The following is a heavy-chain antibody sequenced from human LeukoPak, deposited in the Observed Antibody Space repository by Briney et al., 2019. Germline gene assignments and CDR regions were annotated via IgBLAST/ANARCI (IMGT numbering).Heavy chain of an antibody. V-gene: IGHV1-2*02. CDR2: INPNSGDT. Sequence: ASVKVSCKASGYTFTGYYMHWVRQAPGQGLEWMGWINPNSGDTKYAQKFQGRVTMTRDTSISTAYMELSRLTSDDTAVYYCARGSDHGDYLAAVYWGQGTLVTVSS. CDR3: ARGSDHGDYLAAVY. D-gene: IGHD4-17*01. J-gene: IGHJ4*02. CDR1: GYTFTGYY.